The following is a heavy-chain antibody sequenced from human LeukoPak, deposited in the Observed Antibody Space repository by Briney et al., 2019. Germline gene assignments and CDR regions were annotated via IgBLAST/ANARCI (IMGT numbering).Heavy chain of an antibody. J-gene: IGHJ5*02. D-gene: IGHD3-22*01. CDR1: GGSISSGDYY. V-gene: IGHV4-30-4*01. Sequence: TLSLTCTVSGGSISSGDYYRSWIRQPPGKGLEWIGYFYYSGSTYYNPSLKSRVTISVDTSKNQFSLKLSSVTAADTAVYYCARPYYYDSRIDPWGQGTLVTVSS. CDR3: ARPYYYDSRIDP. CDR2: FYYSGST.